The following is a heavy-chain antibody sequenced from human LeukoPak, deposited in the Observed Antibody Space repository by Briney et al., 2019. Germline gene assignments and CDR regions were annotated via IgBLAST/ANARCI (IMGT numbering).Heavy chain of an antibody. D-gene: IGHD2-2*01. CDR3: ARDTAYCSSTSCKSWFDP. Sequence: SVKVSCKASGGTFSSYAISWVRQAPGQGLEWMGGIIPIFGIANYAQKFQGRVTITTDESTSTAYMELSSLRSEDTAMYYCARDTAYCSSTSCKSWFDPWGQGTLVTVSS. J-gene: IGHJ5*02. CDR2: IIPIFGIA. V-gene: IGHV1-69*05. CDR1: GGTFSSYA.